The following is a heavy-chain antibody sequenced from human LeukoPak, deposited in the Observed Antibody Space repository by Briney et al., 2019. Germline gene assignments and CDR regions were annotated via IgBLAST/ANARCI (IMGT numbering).Heavy chain of an antibody. Sequence: PSETLSLTCAVYGGSFSGYYWSWIRQPPGKGLEWIGEINHSGSTNYNPSLKRRVTISVDTSKNQFSLKLSSVTAADTAVYYCARGITYNWFDPWGQGTLVTVSS. D-gene: IGHD3-10*01. CDR1: GGSFSGYY. CDR2: INHSGST. V-gene: IGHV4-34*01. CDR3: ARGITYNWFDP. J-gene: IGHJ5*02.